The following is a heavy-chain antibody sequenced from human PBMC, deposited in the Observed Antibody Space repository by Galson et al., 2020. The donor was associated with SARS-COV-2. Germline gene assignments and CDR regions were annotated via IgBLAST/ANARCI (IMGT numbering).Heavy chain of an antibody. CDR1: GDSISSSRYY. CDR2: IYYSGTT. Sequence: SETLSLTCTVSGDSISSSRYYWGWNRQPPGKGLVWIRSIYYSGTTYYNSSLKSRITISIATSKYQFPLKLTSETAADTAVYYCARAGSRVTTSGDFDPWGQGTLVTVSS. CDR3: ARAGSRVTTSGDFDP. J-gene: IGHJ5*02. D-gene: IGHD4-4*01. V-gene: IGHV4-39*06.